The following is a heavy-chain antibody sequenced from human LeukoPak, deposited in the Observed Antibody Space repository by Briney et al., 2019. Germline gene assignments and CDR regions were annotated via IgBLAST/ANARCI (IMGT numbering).Heavy chain of an antibody. V-gene: IGHV1-18*01. CDR1: GYTFTSYG. J-gene: IGHJ4*02. CDR2: ISAYNGNT. Sequence: ASVKVSCEASGYTFTSYGISWVRQAPGQGLEWMGWISAYNGNTNYAQKLQGRVTMTTDTSTSTAYMELRSLRSDDTAVYYCATKNFYYDSSGYYYWGQGTLVTVSS. CDR3: ATKNFYYDSSGYYY. D-gene: IGHD3-22*01.